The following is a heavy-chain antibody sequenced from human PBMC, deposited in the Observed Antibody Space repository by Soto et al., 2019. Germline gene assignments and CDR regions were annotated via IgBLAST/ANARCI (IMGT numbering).Heavy chain of an antibody. V-gene: IGHV4-39*01. Sequence: QLQLQESGPGLVKPSETLSLTCTVSGGSISSSSYYWGWIRQPPGKGLEWIGSIYYSGSTYYNPSLKRRVTISVDTSKNQFSLKLSSVTAADTAVYYCATSPVVPAAMHFDYWGQGTLVTVSS. CDR3: ATSPVVPAAMHFDY. CDR2: IYYSGST. CDR1: GGSISSSSYY. D-gene: IGHD2-2*01. J-gene: IGHJ4*02.